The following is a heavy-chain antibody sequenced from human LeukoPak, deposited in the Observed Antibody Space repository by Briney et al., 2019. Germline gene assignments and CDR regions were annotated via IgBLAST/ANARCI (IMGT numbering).Heavy chain of an antibody. CDR3: ARGVNYDFWSGYFAVAGHRFDP. V-gene: IGHV4-39*07. Sequence: SETLSLTCSVSGGSISSSNYFWGWIRQPPGMGLEWIASIYYRGNTYYNPSLKSRVTISVDRSKNQFSLKLSSVTAADTAVYYCARGVNYDFWSGYFAVAGHRFDPWGQGTLVTVSS. CDR1: GGSISSSNYF. D-gene: IGHD3-3*01. CDR2: IYYRGNT. J-gene: IGHJ5*02.